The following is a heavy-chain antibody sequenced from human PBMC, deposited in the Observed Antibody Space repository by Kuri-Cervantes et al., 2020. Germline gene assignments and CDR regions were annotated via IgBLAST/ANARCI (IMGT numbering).Heavy chain of an antibody. CDR3: ARSAPQDYYGSGSYYLFDY. V-gene: IGHV3-23*01. Sequence: GESLKISCAASGFIFSIYAMSWVRQAPGKGLEWVSVISGSGGSTYYADSVKGRFTISRDNSKNSLYLQMNSLRAEDTALYYCARSAPQDYYGSGSYYLFDYWGQGTLVTVSS. CDR1: GFIFSIYA. J-gene: IGHJ4*02. CDR2: ISGSGGST. D-gene: IGHD3-10*01.